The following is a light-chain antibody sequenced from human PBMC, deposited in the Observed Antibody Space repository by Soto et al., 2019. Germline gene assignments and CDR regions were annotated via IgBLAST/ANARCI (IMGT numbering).Light chain of an antibody. CDR2: NAS. J-gene: IGKJ4*01. V-gene: IGKV3-11*01. CDR1: QSVGNC. Sequence: EIVLAQSPATLSLSPGERATLSCRASQSVGNCLAWYQHRPGQAPRLLILNASTRATGIPPRFSGSGSGTDFTLTISRLEPEDFAVYYCQQRRNWPLTFGGGTKVDIK. CDR3: QQRRNWPLT.